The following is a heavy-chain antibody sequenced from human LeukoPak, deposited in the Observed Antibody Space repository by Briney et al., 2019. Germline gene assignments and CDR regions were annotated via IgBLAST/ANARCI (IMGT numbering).Heavy chain of an antibody. D-gene: IGHD6-13*01. CDR3: ARRTAAGRGD. CDR1: GGSISSSNYY. J-gene: IGHJ4*02. V-gene: IGHV4-39*01. CDR2: IYYSGST. Sequence: SETLSLTCTVSGGSISSSNYYWDWIRQPPGKGLEWIGSIYYSGSTYYNPSLKSRVTISVDTSKNQFSLKLSSVTAADTAVYYCARRTAAGRGDWGQGTLVAVSS.